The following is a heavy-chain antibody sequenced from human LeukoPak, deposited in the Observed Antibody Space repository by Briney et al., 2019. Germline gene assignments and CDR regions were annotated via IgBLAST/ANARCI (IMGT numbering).Heavy chain of an antibody. D-gene: IGHD4-23*01. J-gene: IGHJ4*02. V-gene: IGHV4-4*07. CDR2: IYSSGST. CDR3: ARGGKATVVTM. Sequence: SETLSLTCTVSGGSINSYYWSWIRQPAGKGLEWIGRIYSSGSTNYNPSLKSRVSMSVDTSKNQFSLKLTSVTAADSAVYYCARGGKATVVTMWGQGILVIVSS. CDR1: GGSINSYY.